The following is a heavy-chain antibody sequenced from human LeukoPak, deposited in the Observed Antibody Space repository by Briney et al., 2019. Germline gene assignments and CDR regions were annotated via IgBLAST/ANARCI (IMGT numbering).Heavy chain of an antibody. CDR1: GFTFSSYW. J-gene: IGHJ6*02. V-gene: IGHV3-7*01. Sequence: PGGSLRLSCAASGFTFSSYWMSWVRQAPGKGLEWVANIKQDGSEKYYVDSVKGRFTISRDNAKNSLYLQMNSLRAEDTAVYYCARDAYYDFWSGTPKCYGMDVWGQGTTVTVSS. D-gene: IGHD3-3*01. CDR3: ARDAYYDFWSGTPKCYGMDV. CDR2: IKQDGSEK.